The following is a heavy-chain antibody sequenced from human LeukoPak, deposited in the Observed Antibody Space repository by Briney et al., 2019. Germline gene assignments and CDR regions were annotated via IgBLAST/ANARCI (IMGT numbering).Heavy chain of an antibody. D-gene: IGHD2-15*01. CDR1: GGSISSGGYY. Sequence: PSETLSLTCTVSGGSISSGGYYWSWIRQPPGKGLEWIGYIYHSGSTYYNPSLKSRVTISVDRSKNQFSLKLSSVTAADTAVYYCARGLLVVGNDYWGQGTLVTVSS. CDR3: ARGLLVVGNDY. V-gene: IGHV4-30-2*01. CDR2: IYHSGST. J-gene: IGHJ4*02.